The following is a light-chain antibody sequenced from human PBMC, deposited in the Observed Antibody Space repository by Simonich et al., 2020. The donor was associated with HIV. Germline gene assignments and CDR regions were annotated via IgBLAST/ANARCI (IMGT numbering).Light chain of an antibody. Sequence: EIVMTQSPATLSVSPGERATLSCTASQSISSNLAWYQQKPGQAPRLLIYGASTRATCIPSRFRGSGSGTEFTLTIGNMQSEDFAVYYCQQYDNWPPWTFGQGTKVEIK. J-gene: IGKJ1*01. CDR3: QQYDNWPPWT. CDR2: GAS. CDR1: QSISSN. V-gene: IGKV3-15*01.